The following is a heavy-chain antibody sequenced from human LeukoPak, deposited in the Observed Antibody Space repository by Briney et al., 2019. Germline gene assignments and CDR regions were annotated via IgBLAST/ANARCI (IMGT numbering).Heavy chain of an antibody. Sequence: GGSLRLSCAASGFTFSSYSMNWVRQAPGKGLEWVSSISSSSSYIYYADSVKGRFTISRDNAKNSLYLQMNSLRAEDTALYHCAREDDILTGYRFFDYWGQGTLVTVSS. V-gene: IGHV3-21*04. CDR2: ISSSSSYI. CDR3: AREDDILTGYRFFDY. CDR1: GFTFSSYS. J-gene: IGHJ4*02. D-gene: IGHD3-9*01.